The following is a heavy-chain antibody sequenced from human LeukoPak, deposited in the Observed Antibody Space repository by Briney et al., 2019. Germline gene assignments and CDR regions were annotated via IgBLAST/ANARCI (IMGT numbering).Heavy chain of an antibody. CDR3: ASSIAAAGTNYYYYYMDV. D-gene: IGHD6-13*01. CDR2: ISAYNGNT. CDR1: GYTFTSYG. J-gene: IGHJ6*03. Sequence: ASVKVSCKASGYTFTSYGISWVRQAPGQGLEWMGWISAYNGNTNYAQKLQGRVTMTTDTSTSTAYMELSSLRSEDTAVYYCASSIAAAGTNYYYYYMDVWGKGTTVTVSS. V-gene: IGHV1-18*01.